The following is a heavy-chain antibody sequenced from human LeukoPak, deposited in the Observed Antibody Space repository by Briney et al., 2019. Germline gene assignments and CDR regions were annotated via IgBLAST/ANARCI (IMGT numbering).Heavy chain of an antibody. CDR3: ARGHYPEYEAIEVAYYGMDV. J-gene: IGHJ6*02. V-gene: IGHV4-34*01. CDR1: GASFNSDDQY. CDR2: INHSGST. D-gene: IGHD2-15*01. Sequence: SETLSLTCTVSGASFNSDDQYWNWIRQSPGKGLEWIGEINHSGSTNYDPSLKSRVTISVDTSKNQFSLKLSSVTAADTAVYYCARGHYPEYEAIEVAYYGMDVWGQGTTVTVSS.